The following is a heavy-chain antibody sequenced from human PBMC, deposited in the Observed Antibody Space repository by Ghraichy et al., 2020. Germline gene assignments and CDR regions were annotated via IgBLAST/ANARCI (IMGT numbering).Heavy chain of an antibody. Sequence: SETLSLTCAVYGGSFSGYYWSWIRQPPGKGLEWIGEINHSGSTNYNTSLKSRVTISVDTSKNQFSLKLRSVTAADTAVYYCARGRIVVVPAAYYYYGMDVWGQGTTVTVSS. V-gene: IGHV4-34*01. CDR3: ARGRIVVVPAAYYYYGMDV. J-gene: IGHJ6*02. CDR1: GGSFSGYY. D-gene: IGHD2-2*01. CDR2: INHSGST.